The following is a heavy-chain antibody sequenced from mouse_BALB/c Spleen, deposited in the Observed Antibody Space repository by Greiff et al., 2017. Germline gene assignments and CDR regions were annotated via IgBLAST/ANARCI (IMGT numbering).Heavy chain of an antibody. CDR1: GFTFSSYA. V-gene: IGHV5-6-5*01. CDR3: ARGPYYGSSYDYFDY. D-gene: IGHD1-1*01. Sequence: EVKLVESGGGLVKPGGSLKLSCAASGFTFSSYAMSWVRQTPEKRLEWVASISSGGSTYYPDSVKGRFTISRDNARNILYLQMSSLRSEDTAMYYCARGPYYGSSYDYFDYWGQGTTLTVSS. J-gene: IGHJ2*01. CDR2: ISSGGST.